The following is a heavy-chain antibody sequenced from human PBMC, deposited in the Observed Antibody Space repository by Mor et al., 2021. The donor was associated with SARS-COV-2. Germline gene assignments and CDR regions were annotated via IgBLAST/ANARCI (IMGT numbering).Heavy chain of an antibody. CDR3: ARIGVAAPIDP. J-gene: IGHJ5*02. V-gene: IGHV3-11*06. D-gene: IGHD6-6*01. Sequence: TISRDNAKNSLYLQMNSLRAEDTAVYYCARIGVAAPIDPWGQGTLVTVSS.